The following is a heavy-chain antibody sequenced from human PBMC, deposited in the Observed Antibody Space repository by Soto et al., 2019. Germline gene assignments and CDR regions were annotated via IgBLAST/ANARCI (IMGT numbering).Heavy chain of an antibody. CDR1: GYTFTSYG. V-gene: IGHV1-18*04. Sequence: ASVEVSCKASGYTFTSYGISWVRQAPGQGLEWMGWISAYNGNTNYAQKLQGRVTMTTDTSTSTAYMELRSLRSDDTAVYYCAVYYYDSSGYYSVDPWGQGTLVTVSS. CDR3: AVYYYDSSGYYSVDP. J-gene: IGHJ5*02. D-gene: IGHD3-22*01. CDR2: ISAYNGNT.